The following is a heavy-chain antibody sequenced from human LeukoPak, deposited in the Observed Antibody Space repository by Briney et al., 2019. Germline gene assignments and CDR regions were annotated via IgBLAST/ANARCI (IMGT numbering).Heavy chain of an antibody. D-gene: IGHD3-10*01. J-gene: IGHJ4*02. V-gene: IGHV3-30*02. CDR1: GFTFSTYG. CDR2: IRSDGSNK. CDR3: AKGAHYYGSGSHRRGHYFDY. Sequence: GGSLRLSCAASGFTFSTYGMHRVRQAPGKGLELVAFIRSDGSNKYYADSVKGRFTISRDNSKNTLYLQMNSLRAEDTAVYYCAKGAHYYGSGSHRRGHYFDYWGQGTLVTVSS.